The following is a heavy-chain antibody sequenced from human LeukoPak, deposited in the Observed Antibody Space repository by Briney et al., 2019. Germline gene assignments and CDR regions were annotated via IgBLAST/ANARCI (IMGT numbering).Heavy chain of an antibody. V-gene: IGHV3-33*01. CDR3: VREIKIMGFRAFDY. J-gene: IGHJ4*02. CDR1: GFSFSDFG. D-gene: IGHD3-10*01. Sequence: GGSLRLSCAASGFSFSDFGMHWVRQAPGKGLEWVAVVWFDGTNRYYADSVKGRFAVSRDNAENTLYLQMDSLTVEDTGLYYCVREIKIMGFRAFDYWGQGTPVTVSS. CDR2: VWFDGTNR.